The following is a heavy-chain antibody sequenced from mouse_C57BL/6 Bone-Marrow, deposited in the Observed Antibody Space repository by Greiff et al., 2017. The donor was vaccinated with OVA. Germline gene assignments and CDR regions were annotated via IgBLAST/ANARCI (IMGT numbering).Heavy chain of an antibody. CDR2: IRRKSSNYAT. CDR1: GFTFNTYA. Sequence: EVKVVESGGGLVQPKGSLKLSCAASGFTFNTYAMHWVRQAPGKGLEWVARIRRKSSNYATYYAVSVKDRFTISRDDSQSMLYLQMNNLKTEDTAMYYCVRTVRYAMDYWGQGTSVTVSS. CDR3: VRTVRYAMDY. J-gene: IGHJ4*01. V-gene: IGHV10-3*01.